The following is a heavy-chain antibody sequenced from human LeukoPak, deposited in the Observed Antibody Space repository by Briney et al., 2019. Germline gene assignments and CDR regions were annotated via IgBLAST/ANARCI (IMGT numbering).Heavy chain of an antibody. CDR1: GGTFSSYA. CDR2: IIPIFGIA. Sequence: PVKVSCKASGGTFSSYAISWVRQAPGQGLEWMGRIIPIFGIANYAQKFQGRVTITADKSTSTAYMELSSLRSEDTAVYYCARDFEDGDYVGPRWFDPWGQGTLVTVSS. V-gene: IGHV1-69*04. D-gene: IGHD4-17*01. CDR3: ARDFEDGDYVGPRWFDP. J-gene: IGHJ5*02.